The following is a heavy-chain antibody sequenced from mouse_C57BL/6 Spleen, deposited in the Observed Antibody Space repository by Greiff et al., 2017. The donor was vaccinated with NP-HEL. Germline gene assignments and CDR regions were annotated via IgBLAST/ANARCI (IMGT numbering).Heavy chain of an antibody. CDR3: ARGLPSWFAY. CDR1: GFTFSDYG. V-gene: IGHV5-17*01. J-gene: IGHJ3*01. Sequence: EVKLMESGGGLVKPGGSLKLSCAASGFTFSDYGMHWVRQAPEKGLEWVAYISSGSSTSYYADTVKGRFTISRDNAKNTLFLQMTSLRSEDTAMYYCARGLPSWFAYWGQGTLVTVSA. CDR2: ISSGSSTS. D-gene: IGHD2-2*01.